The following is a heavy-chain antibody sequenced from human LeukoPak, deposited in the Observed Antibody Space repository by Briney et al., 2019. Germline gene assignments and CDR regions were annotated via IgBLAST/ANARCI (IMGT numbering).Heavy chain of an antibody. J-gene: IGHJ5*02. Sequence: ASVKVSCKASGYTFTSYGISWVRQAPGQGLEWMGGIIPIFGTANCAQKFQGRVTITTDESTSTAYMELSSLRSEDTAVYYCARADDYGDQNWFDPWGQGTLVTVSS. CDR2: IIPIFGTA. V-gene: IGHV1-69*05. CDR1: GYTFTSYG. D-gene: IGHD4-17*01. CDR3: ARADDYGDQNWFDP.